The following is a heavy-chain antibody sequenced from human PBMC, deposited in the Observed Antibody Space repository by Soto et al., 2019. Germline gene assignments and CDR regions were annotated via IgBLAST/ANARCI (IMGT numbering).Heavy chain of an antibody. CDR3: ARWGGYCSVSSCYFLYYFDY. CDR2: MNPNSGNT. CDR1: GYTFTSYD. J-gene: IGHJ4*02. Sequence: QVQLVQSGAEVKKPGASVKVSCKASGYTFTSYDINWVRQATGQGLEWIGWMNPNSGNTGYAQKFQGRVSMTRNTSSSTAYMELSSLRFEHPAVYYSARWGGYCSVSSCYFLYYFDYWGQGPLVTVSS. V-gene: IGHV1-8*01. D-gene: IGHD2-15*01.